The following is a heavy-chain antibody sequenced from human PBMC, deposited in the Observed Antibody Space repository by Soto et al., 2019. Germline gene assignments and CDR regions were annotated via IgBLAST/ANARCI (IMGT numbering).Heavy chain of an antibody. CDR1: GYTFTSYD. J-gene: IGHJ6*02. CDR3: ARATSSWYSVSYYYYGMDV. V-gene: IGHV1-8*01. CDR2: MNPNSGNT. D-gene: IGHD6-13*01. Sequence: GASVKVSCKASGYTFTSYDINWVRQATGQGLEWMGWMNPNSGNTGHAQKFQGRVTMTRNTSISTAYMELSSLRSEDTAVYYCARATSSWYSVSYYYYGMDVWGQGTTVTVSS.